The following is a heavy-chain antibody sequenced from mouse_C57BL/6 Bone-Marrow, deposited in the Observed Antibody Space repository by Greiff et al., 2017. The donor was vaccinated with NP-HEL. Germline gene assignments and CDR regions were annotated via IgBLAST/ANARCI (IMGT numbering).Heavy chain of an antibody. CDR2: ISNGGGST. CDR1: GFTFSDYY. D-gene: IGHD2-3*01. V-gene: IGHV5-12*01. CDR3: ARQIYEGYWDD. Sequence: EVKLVESGGGLVQPGGSLKLSCAASGFTFSDYYMYWVRQTPEKRLEWVAYISNGGGSTYYPDTVKGRFTISRANAKNTLYLQMSRRKAEDKAMEECARQIYEGYWDDWGQGTTLTVAS. J-gene: IGHJ2*01.